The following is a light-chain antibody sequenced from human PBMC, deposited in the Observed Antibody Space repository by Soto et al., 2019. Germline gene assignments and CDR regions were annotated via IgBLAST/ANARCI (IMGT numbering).Light chain of an antibody. CDR1: QSVSNN. Sequence: EKVITQVPTNLSVSPGEKATPSCRASQSVSNNLAWYQQKPGQAPRLLIYGVYTRAPGIPDRFSGSGSGTDFTLTISRLEPEDFAVYYCQQFLATFGQGTKVDIK. V-gene: IGKV3D-15*01. CDR2: GVY. J-gene: IGKJ1*01. CDR3: QQFLAT.